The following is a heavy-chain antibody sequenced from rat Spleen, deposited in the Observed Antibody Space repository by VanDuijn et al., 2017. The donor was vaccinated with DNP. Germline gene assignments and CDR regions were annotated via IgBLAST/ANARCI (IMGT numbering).Heavy chain of an antibody. CDR2: INKDSSIK. Sequence: EVKLVESGGGLVQPGRSLKLSCAASGFNFNDYWMGWVRQAPGKGLEWIGEINKDSSIKKYTPSLKDKIMISRDNAQNTLYLQMSELGSEDTATYYCAKGSFGDWGQGVMVTVSS. CDR3: AKGSFGD. CDR1: GFNFNDYW. D-gene: IGHD4-6*01. V-gene: IGHV4-2*01. J-gene: IGHJ2*01.